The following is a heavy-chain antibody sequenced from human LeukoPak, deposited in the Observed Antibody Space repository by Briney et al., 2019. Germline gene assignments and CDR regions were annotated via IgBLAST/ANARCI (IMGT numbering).Heavy chain of an antibody. CDR2: MNPNSGNT. D-gene: IGHD5-18*01. CDR3: ARGGVDTTMVYFDY. V-gene: IGHV1-8*01. CDR1: GYTFTSYD. Sequence: ASVKVSCKASGYTFTSYDINWVRQATGQGLEWMGWMNPNSGNTGYAQKFQGRVTMTRNTSISTAYMELRSLRSDDTAVYYCARGGVDTTMVYFDYWGQGTLVTVSS. J-gene: IGHJ4*02.